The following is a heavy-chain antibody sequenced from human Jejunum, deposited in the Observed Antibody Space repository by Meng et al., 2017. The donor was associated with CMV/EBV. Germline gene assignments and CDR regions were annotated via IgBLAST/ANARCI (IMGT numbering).Heavy chain of an antibody. CDR1: FIFNTYA. J-gene: IGHJ6*02. V-gene: IGHV3-30-3*01. CDR2: FSYDGSNK. Sequence: FIFNTYAIHWVRQAPGKGLEWVSVFSYDGSNKFYADSVRGRFIIHRDNSSNTLFLQMNNLRPEDSAVYYCARAVAAYKYFYYGMDVWGQGTLVTVSS. D-gene: IGHD6-19*01. CDR3: ARAVAAYKYFYYGMDV.